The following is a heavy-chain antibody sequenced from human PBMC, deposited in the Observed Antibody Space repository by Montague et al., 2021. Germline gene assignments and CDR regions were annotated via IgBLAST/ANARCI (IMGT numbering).Heavy chain of an antibody. D-gene: IGHD5-24*01. CDR1: GDSDGINEPT. CDR2: SCYRSEWYN. V-gene: IGHV6-1*01. J-gene: IGHJ5*02. CDR3: ARGWQKRFDP. Sequence: CAISGDSDGINEPTRSSERHSPSRQLRQLVRSCYRSEWYNEYAISVKGRITVNPDTSKNQFSLLLNSVTPEDTAVYYCARGWQKRFDPWGQGTLVTVSS.